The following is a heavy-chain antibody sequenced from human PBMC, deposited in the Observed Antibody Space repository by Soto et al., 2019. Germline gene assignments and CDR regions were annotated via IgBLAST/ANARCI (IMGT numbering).Heavy chain of an antibody. CDR2: INPSGGST. Sequence: ASVKVSCKASGYTFTSYYMHWVRQAPGQGLEWMGIINPSGGSTSYAQKFQGRVTMTRDTSTSTVYMELSRLRSEDTAVYYCALHGDDYVWGSYRYDDAFDIWGQGTMVTVSS. V-gene: IGHV1-46*01. CDR1: GYTFTSYY. D-gene: IGHD3-16*02. CDR3: ALHGDDYVWGSYRYDDAFDI. J-gene: IGHJ3*02.